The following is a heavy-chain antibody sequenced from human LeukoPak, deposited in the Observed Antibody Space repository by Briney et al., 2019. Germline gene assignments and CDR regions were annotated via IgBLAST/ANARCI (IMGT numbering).Heavy chain of an antibody. CDR1: GYTFTAHY. Sequence: ASVKVSCKAYGYTFTAHYIHWVRQAPGQGLEWMGWINPNSGDTNYVQKLQGRVTLTRDTSINTAYMEVSRLTSDDTAIYYCAREMNSGSYPSLDNWGQGTLVTVSS. D-gene: IGHD1-26*01. CDR2: INPNSGDT. J-gene: IGHJ4*02. V-gene: IGHV1-2*02. CDR3: AREMNSGSYPSLDN.